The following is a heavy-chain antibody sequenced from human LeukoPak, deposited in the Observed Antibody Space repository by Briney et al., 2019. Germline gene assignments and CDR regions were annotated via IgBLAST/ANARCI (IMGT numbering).Heavy chain of an antibody. D-gene: IGHD5-12*01. Sequence: SETLSLTCTVSGYSISSGYYWGWIRQPPGKGLEWIGSIYHSGSTYYNPSLKSRVTISVDTSKNQFSLKLSSVTAADTAVYYCARGPSGYHNTGGQGTLVTVSS. CDR1: GYSISSGYY. CDR3: ARGPSGYHNT. V-gene: IGHV4-38-2*02. CDR2: IYHSGST. J-gene: IGHJ4*02.